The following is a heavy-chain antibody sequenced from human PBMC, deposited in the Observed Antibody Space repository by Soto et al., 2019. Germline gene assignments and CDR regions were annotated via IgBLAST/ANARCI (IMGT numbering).Heavy chain of an antibody. D-gene: IGHD3-16*01. CDR3: SKVLYDAESSGPTSCKDV. CDR2: ISGSGGST. V-gene: IGHV3-23*01. CDR1: GFTFSSYA. Sequence: GGSLRLSCAASGFTFSSYAMRWVRQAPGKGLEWVSAISGSGGSTYYADSVKGRFTISRDNSKNTLYLQMNSLRAADSAVYYCSKVLYDAESSGPTSCKDVWGQGTTVAVSS. J-gene: IGHJ6*02.